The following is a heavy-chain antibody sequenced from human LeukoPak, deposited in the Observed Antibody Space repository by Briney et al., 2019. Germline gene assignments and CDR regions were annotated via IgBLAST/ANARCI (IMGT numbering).Heavy chain of an antibody. CDR2: IIPIFGTA. D-gene: IGHD2-15*01. V-gene: IGHV1-69*01. Sequence: SVKVSCKASGGTFSSYAISWVRQAPGQGLEWMGGIIPIFGTANYAQKFQGRVTITADESTSTAYMELSSLRPEDMAVYYCARDTYCSGDSCYSYYFDYWGQGTLVTVSS. J-gene: IGHJ4*02. CDR3: ARDTYCSGDSCYSYYFDY. CDR1: GGTFSSYA.